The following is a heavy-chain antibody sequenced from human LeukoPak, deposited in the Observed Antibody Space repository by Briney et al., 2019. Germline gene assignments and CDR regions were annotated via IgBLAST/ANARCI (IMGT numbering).Heavy chain of an antibody. V-gene: IGHV1-2*02. CDR2: INPNSGGT. D-gene: IGHD1-14*01. J-gene: IGHJ5*02. CDR3: AREGSITRVQDWFDP. Sequence: GASVKVSCKASGYTFTGYYMHWVRQAPGQGLEWMGWINPNSGGTNYAQKFQGRVTMTRDTSISTAYMELSRLRSDDTAVYYCAREGSITRVQDWFDPWGQGTLVTVSS. CDR1: GYTFTGYY.